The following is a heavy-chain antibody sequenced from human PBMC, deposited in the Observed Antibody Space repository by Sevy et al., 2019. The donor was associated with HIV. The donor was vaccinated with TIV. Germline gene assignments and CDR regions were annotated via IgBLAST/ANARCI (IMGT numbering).Heavy chain of an antibody. Sequence: GGSLRLSCAASKFTFSDYYMSWIRQAPGKGLEWVSYISNSGSTIYYADSVKGRFTISRDNAQSSMYLQMNRLGAEDTAVYYCAREGDLRYFDFWGRGTLVTVSS. CDR1: KFTFSDYY. J-gene: IGHJ2*01. V-gene: IGHV3-11*01. D-gene: IGHD3-10*01. CDR2: ISNSGSTI. CDR3: AREGDLRYFDF.